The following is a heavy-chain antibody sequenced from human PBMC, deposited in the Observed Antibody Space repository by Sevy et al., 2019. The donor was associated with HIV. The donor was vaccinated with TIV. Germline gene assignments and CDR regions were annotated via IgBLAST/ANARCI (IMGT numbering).Heavy chain of an antibody. D-gene: IGHD6-6*01. CDR3: AREGRAARDFDY. CDR2: ISSDGSSK. Sequence: GGSLRLSCAASGFTFSSYWMHWVRHAPGKGLEWVSRISSDGSSKNYADSVRGRFTISRDNVKNTLYLQMNSLRAEDTALYYCAREGRAARDFDYWGQGTLVTVSS. CDR1: GFTFSSYW. V-gene: IGHV3-74*01. J-gene: IGHJ4*02.